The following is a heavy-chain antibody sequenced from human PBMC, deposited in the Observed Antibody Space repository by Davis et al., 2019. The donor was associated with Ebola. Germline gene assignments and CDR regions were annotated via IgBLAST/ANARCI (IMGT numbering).Heavy chain of an antibody. V-gene: IGHV3-21*01. J-gene: IGHJ6*03. CDR3: ARVSQEMVYYYYYMDV. Sequence: GESLKISCAASGFTFSSYSMNWVRQAPGKGLEWVSSISSSSSYIYYADSVKGRFTISRDNAKNSLYLQMNSLRAEDTAVYYCARVSQEMVYYYYYMDVWGKGTTVTVSS. D-gene: IGHD5-24*01. CDR2: ISSSSSYI. CDR1: GFTFSSYS.